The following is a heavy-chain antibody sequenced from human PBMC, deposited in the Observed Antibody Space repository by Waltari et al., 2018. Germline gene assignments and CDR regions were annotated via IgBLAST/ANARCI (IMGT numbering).Heavy chain of an antibody. Sequence: QVQLQQWGAGLLKPSETLSLTCAVYGGSFSGYYWSWIRQPPGKGLEWIGEINHSGSTNYNPSLKSRVTISVDTSKNQFSLKLSSVTAADTAGYYCASSYGSYSTLDYWGQGTLVTVSS. J-gene: IGHJ4*02. D-gene: IGHD1-26*01. CDR1: GGSFSGYY. CDR2: INHSGST. CDR3: ASSYGSYSTLDY. V-gene: IGHV4-34*01.